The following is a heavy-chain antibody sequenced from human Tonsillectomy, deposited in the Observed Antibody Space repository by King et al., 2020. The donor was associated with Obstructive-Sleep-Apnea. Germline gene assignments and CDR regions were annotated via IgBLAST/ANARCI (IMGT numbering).Heavy chain of an antibody. Sequence: VQLQESGPGLVKPSETLSLTCAVSGGSINSDNWWTWVRQPPGKGLEWIGEIYHSGDTTYNPALKSRLSMSVDKSKNQFSLRLTSIIAADTAIYFCARIGGVYDYFDSWGQGTLVTVSS. V-gene: IGHV4-4*02. CDR1: GGSINSDNW. CDR3: ARIGGVYDYFDS. CDR2: IYHSGDT. J-gene: IGHJ4*02. D-gene: IGHD5/OR15-5a*01.